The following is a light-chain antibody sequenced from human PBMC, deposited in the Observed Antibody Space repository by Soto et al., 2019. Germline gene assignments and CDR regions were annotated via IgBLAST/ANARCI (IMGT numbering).Light chain of an antibody. J-gene: IGLJ1*01. Sequence: QSALTQPPSASGSPGQSVTISCTGTSSDVGGYNFVPWYQHFPGKAPKLIIYEVTKRPSGVPDRFSGSKSGNTASLTVSGLQTDDEADYYCSSYGGSNNFVFGTGTKVTVL. V-gene: IGLV2-8*01. CDR3: SSYGGSNNFV. CDR2: EVT. CDR1: SSDVGGYNF.